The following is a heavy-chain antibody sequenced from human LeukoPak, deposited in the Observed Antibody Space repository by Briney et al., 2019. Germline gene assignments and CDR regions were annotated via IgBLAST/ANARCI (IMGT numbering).Heavy chain of an antibody. CDR2: IRSKAYGGTT. CDR3: TRDRGAYYYDSSACFDY. Sequence: GGSLRLSCTASGFTFGDYAMSWVRQAPGKGLEWVGFIRSKAYGGTTEYAASVKGGFTISRDDSKSIAYLQMNSLKTEDTAVYYCTRDRGAYYYDSSACFDYWGQGTLVTVSS. V-gene: IGHV3-49*04. D-gene: IGHD3-22*01. J-gene: IGHJ4*02. CDR1: GFTFGDYA.